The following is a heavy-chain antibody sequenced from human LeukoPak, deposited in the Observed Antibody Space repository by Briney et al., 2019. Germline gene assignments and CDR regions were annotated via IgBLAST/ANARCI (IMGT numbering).Heavy chain of an antibody. V-gene: IGHV3-23*01. J-gene: IGHJ4*02. Sequence: PGGALRLSCAASGFTFSSYAMSWVRQAPGEGLEWVSSISAIGGGTYYADAVKGRFTISKDNSKSTLYLQMNSLRAEDTAVYYCAKPLSAVTPGCWGQGTLVTVSS. CDR2: ISAIGGGT. CDR3: AKPLSAVTPGC. CDR1: GFTFSSYA. D-gene: IGHD4-17*01.